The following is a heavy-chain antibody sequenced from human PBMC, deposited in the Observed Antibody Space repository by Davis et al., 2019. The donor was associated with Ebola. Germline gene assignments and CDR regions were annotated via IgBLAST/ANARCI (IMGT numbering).Heavy chain of an antibody. V-gene: IGHV1-69*13. Sequence: SVKVSCKASGGTFSSYAISWVRQAPGQGLEWMGGIIPIFGTANYAQKFQGRVTITADESTSTAYMGLSSLRSEDTAVYYCARALEGYSYGNYFDYWGQGTLVTVSS. CDR2: IIPIFGTA. J-gene: IGHJ4*02. CDR1: GGTFSSYA. CDR3: ARALEGYSYGNYFDY. D-gene: IGHD5-18*01.